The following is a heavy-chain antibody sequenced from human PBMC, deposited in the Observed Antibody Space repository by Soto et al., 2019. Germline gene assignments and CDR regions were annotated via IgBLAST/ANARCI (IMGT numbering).Heavy chain of an antibody. V-gene: IGHV3-15*01. Sequence: EVQLVESGGGLVKPGGSLTLSCAASGFTFSGAWLIWVRQATEKGLEWVGRIKSKVDGGTTDYAAPVKGRFTISRDDSKNTLYLQMNSLQTEDTAVYYCTADIPKYTGDYVPIDYWGQGTLVTVSS. CDR2: IKSKVDGGTT. CDR3: TADIPKYTGDYVPIDY. D-gene: IGHD4-17*01. J-gene: IGHJ4*02. CDR1: GFTFSGAW.